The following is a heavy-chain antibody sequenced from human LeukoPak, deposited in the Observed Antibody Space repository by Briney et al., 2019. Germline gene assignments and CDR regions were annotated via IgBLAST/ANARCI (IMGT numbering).Heavy chain of an antibody. CDR2: ISYDGSNK. V-gene: IGHV3-30*03. CDR1: GVTFSSYG. Sequence: PGRSLRLSCAASGVTFSSYGMHWVRQAPGKGLEWVAVISYDGSNKYYVDSVKDRFTISRDNAKNTLYLQMNSLRADDMAVYYCARSTGAPRIDYWGQGTLVTVSS. D-gene: IGHD2-2*01. CDR3: ARSTGAPRIDY. J-gene: IGHJ4*02.